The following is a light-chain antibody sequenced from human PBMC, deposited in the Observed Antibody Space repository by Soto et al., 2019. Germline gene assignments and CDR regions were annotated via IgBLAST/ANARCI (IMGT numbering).Light chain of an antibody. V-gene: IGLV3-21*02. J-gene: IGLJ3*02. CDR1: NIATKT. CDR2: DDR. Sequence: SNELTQPPSVSVAPGQTARITCGGSNIATKTVHWYQQQPGQAPVLVIYDDRDRPSRIPERFSGSNSGSTATLTISSVEAGDEADYYCQVWDSSRGVFGGGTKLTVL. CDR3: QVWDSSRGV.